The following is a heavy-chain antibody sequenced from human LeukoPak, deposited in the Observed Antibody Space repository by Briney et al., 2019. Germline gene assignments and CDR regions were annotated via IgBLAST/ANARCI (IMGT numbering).Heavy chain of an antibody. Sequence: WVRQAPGKGLEWIGSIYYSGSTYYNPSLKSRVTISLDTSKNQFSLKLSSVTAADTAVYYCARESECYYGSGSYECRWFDPWGLGTLVTVSS. J-gene: IGHJ5*02. CDR3: ARESECYYGSGSYECRWFDP. D-gene: IGHD3-10*01. V-gene: IGHV4-39*07. CDR2: IYYSGST.